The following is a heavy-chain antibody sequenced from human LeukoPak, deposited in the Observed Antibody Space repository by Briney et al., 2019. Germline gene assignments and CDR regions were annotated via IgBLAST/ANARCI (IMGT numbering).Heavy chain of an antibody. CDR3: ARGTQYSSGWYLEGGFDP. CDR2: ISSSSSYI. V-gene: IGHV3-21*01. J-gene: IGHJ5*02. D-gene: IGHD6-19*01. CDR1: GFTFSSYS. Sequence: GGSLRLSCAASGFTFSSYSMNWVRQAPGKGLEWVSSISSSSSYIYYADSVKGRFTISRDNAKNSLYLQMNSLRAEDTAVYYCARGTQYSSGWYLEGGFDPWGQGTLVTVSS.